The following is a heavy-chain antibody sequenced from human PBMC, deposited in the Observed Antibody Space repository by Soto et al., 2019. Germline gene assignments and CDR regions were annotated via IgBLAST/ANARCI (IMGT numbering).Heavy chain of an antibody. Sequence: EVQLVESGGGLVLPGGSLRLSCAASGFTFSSYWMTWVRQAPGKGLEWMANIRQDGGQIDYVDSVKGRFTISRDNAKNSLYLQMNSLRAEDTAVYYCARWTVSANNWFDPWGQGTLVTVSS. CDR3: ARWTVSANNWFDP. CDR2: IRQDGGQI. D-gene: IGHD2-8*01. V-gene: IGHV3-7*05. CDR1: GFTFSSYW. J-gene: IGHJ5*02.